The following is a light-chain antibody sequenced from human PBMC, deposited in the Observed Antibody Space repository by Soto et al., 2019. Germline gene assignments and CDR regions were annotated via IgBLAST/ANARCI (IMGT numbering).Light chain of an antibody. Sequence: QSVLTQPPSVSGAPGQRVTISCIGATSDVHWYQHLPGAAPKLLIYDNKNRPSGVPDRFSGPRSGTSASLAITGLQAEDEADYYCQSFDSSLSALYVFGTGTKVTVL. V-gene: IGLV1-40*01. CDR3: QSFDSSLSALYV. CDR1: GATSD. CDR2: DNK. J-gene: IGLJ1*01.